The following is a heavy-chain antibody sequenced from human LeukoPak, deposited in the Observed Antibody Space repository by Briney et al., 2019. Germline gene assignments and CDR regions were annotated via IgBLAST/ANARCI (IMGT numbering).Heavy chain of an antibody. CDR3: ATPLPLDY. J-gene: IGHJ4*02. CDR1: GFTFSSYE. Sequence: GGSLRLSCAASGFTFSSYEMNWVRQAQGKGLEWVSYISSRDTTIYYADSVKGRFTISRDNAKNSLYLQMNSLRTEDTAVYYCATPLPLDYWGQGTLVTVSS. CDR2: ISSRDTTI. V-gene: IGHV3-48*03.